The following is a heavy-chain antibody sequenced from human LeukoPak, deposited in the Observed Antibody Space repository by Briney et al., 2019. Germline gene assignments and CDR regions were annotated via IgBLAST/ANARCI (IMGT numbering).Heavy chain of an antibody. D-gene: IGHD3-10*01. Sequence: GESLKISCKASGYIFTSYWIGWVRQMPGKGLEWMGIIYPGDSDTRYSPSFQGQVTISVDKSISTAYLQWSSLKASDTAMYYCARSLTYGSGSNFDYWGQGSLFTVSS. V-gene: IGHV5-51*01. J-gene: IGHJ4*02. CDR3: ARSLTYGSGSNFDY. CDR1: GYIFTSYW. CDR2: IYPGDSDT.